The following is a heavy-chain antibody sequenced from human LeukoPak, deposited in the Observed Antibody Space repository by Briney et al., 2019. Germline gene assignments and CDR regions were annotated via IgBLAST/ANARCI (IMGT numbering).Heavy chain of an antibody. V-gene: IGHV1-2*06. Sequence: ASVKVSCKASGYTFTGYYMHWVRQAPGRGLEWMGRINPNSGGTNYAQKFQGRVTMTRDTSISTAYMELSRLRSDDTAVYYCAITQYDILTGYYQPLFDYWGQGTLVTVSS. CDR3: AITQYDILTGYYQPLFDY. CDR1: GYTFTGYY. CDR2: INPNSGGT. D-gene: IGHD3-9*01. J-gene: IGHJ4*02.